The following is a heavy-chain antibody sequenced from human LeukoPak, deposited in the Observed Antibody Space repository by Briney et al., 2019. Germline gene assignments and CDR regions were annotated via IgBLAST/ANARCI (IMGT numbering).Heavy chain of an antibody. CDR3: ARYCSSTSCYAGYYYTMDV. CDR2: ISGSGGST. D-gene: IGHD2-2*01. CDR1: GFTFSSYA. Sequence: GGPLRLSCAASGFTFSSYAMSWVRQAPGKGLEWVSGISGSGGSTYYADSVMGRFTISRDNSKNTLYLQMNSQRAEDTAVYYCARYCSSTSCYAGYYYTMDVWGQGTTVTVSS. J-gene: IGHJ6*02. V-gene: IGHV3-23*01.